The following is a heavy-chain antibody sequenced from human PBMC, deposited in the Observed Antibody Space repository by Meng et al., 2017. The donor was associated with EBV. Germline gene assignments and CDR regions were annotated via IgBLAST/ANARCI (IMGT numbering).Heavy chain of an antibody. CDR2: IYWDDDK. V-gene: IGHV2-5*02. D-gene: IGHD1-26*01. J-gene: IGHJ4*02. CDR1: GFSLSTSGVG. CDR3: AHSRVGATEFDY. Sequence: ITLKDSGPPLVKPPQTLTLTCTFSGFSLSTSGVGVGWIRQPPGKALEWLALIYWDDDKRYSPSLKSRLTITKDTSKNQVVLTMTNMDPVDTATYYCAHSRVGATEFDYWGQGTLVTVSS.